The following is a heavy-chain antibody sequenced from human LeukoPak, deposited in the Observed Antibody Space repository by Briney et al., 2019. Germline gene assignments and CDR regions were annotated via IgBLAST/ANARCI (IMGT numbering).Heavy chain of an antibody. D-gene: IGHD3-22*01. J-gene: IGHJ5*02. CDR1: GFTFSSYG. CDR3: ARGSGYYDSSGYYNWFDP. CDR2: IWYDGSNK. Sequence: PGGSLRLSCAASGFTFSSYGMHWVRQAPGKGLEWVAVIWYDGSNKYYADSVKGRFTISRDNSKNTLYLQMNSLRAEDTAVYYCARGSGYYDSSGYYNWFDPWGQGTLVTVSS. V-gene: IGHV3-33*01.